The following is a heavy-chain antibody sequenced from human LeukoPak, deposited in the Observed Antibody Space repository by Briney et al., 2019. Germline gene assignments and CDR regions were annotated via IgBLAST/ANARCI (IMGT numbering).Heavy chain of an antibody. V-gene: IGHV3-21*01. Sequence: SXXXSSSYISYADSLKGLFTISRDNAKNSLYLQMNSLRAEDTAVYYCASAGGYSSGGYYYYGMDVWGQGTTVTVSS. CDR2: XXXSSSYI. J-gene: IGHJ6*02. D-gene: IGHD5-18*01. CDR3: ASAGGYSSGGYYYYGMDV.